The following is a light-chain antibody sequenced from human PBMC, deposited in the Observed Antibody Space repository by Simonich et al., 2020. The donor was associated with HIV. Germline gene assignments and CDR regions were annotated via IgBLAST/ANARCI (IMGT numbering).Light chain of an antibody. CDR2: DAS. V-gene: IGKV3D-20*01. CDR1: QSVSSSY. CDR3: QQYGSSPT. J-gene: IGKJ5*01. Sequence: EIVLTQSPGTLSLSPGERATLSCRASQSVSSSYLAWYQQKPGLAPRLLIYDASSRATGIPYRFSGSGSGTDFTLTISRLEPEDFAVYYCQQYGSSPTFGQGTRLEIK.